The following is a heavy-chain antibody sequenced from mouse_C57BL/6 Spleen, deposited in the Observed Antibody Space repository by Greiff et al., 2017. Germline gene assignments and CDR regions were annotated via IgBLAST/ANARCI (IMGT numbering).Heavy chain of an antibody. V-gene: IGHV1-50*01. Sequence: VQLQQPGAELVKPGASVKLSCKASGYTFTSYWMQWVKQRPGQGLEWIGEIDPSDSYTNYNQKFKGKATLTVDTSSSTAYMQLSSLTSEDSAVYYCARRGNYGPYGGQGTLVTVSA. D-gene: IGHD2-1*01. CDR1: GYTFTSYW. J-gene: IGHJ3*01. CDR2: IDPSDSYT. CDR3: ARRGNYGPY.